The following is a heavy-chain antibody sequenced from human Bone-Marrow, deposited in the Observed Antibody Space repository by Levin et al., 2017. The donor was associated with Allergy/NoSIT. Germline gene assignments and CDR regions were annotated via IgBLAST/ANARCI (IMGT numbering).Heavy chain of an antibody. CDR1: GFTFDNFA. J-gene: IGHJ1*01. CDR3: VKDIQTPEAPGMVLQF. D-gene: IGHD4-11*01. CDR2: ISWNSAEI. V-gene: IGHV3-9*01. Sequence: LSLTCAASGFTFDNFAMHWVRQPPGKGLEWVSGISWNSAEIGYGDSVKGRFTISRDNAKNSLYLQMNTLRAEDTALYYCVKDIQTPEAPGMVLQFWGQGTLVMVSS.